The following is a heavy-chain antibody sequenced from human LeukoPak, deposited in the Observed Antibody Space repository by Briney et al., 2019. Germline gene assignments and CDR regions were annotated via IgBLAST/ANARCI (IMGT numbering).Heavy chain of an antibody. V-gene: IGHV4-61*02. J-gene: IGHJ5*02. CDR3: ARWRINWGVGFDP. D-gene: IGHD3-10*01. CDR2: IYTSGST. CDR1: GGSISSGTYY. Sequence: PSETLSLTCAVSGGSISSGTYYWSWIRQPAGKGLEWIGRIYTSGSTNYNPSLKSRVTISVDTSKNQFSLKLSSVTAADTAMYYCARWRINWGVGFDPWGQGTLVTVSS.